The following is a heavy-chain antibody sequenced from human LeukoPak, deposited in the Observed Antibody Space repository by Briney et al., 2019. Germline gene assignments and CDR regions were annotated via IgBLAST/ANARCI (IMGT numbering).Heavy chain of an antibody. J-gene: IGHJ4*02. CDR3: ARQSRDGSKTRGYYFDY. CDR2: IYSFDSES. CDR1: GYSFTNYG. Sequence: GESLKISCKVSGYSFTNYGIGWVRQMPGKGLEWMGIIYSFDSESRYSPSFQGQVTISADKSISTVYLQWSSLKASDTAMYYCARQSRDGSKTRGYYFDYWGQGTLVTVSS. D-gene: IGHD3-10*01. V-gene: IGHV5-51*01.